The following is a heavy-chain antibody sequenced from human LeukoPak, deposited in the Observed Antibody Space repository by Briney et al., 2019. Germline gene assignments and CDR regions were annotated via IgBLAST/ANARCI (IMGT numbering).Heavy chain of an antibody. CDR1: GGSISSSSYS. J-gene: IGHJ4*02. CDR3: ARLRYSDTDY. V-gene: IGHV4-39*01. Sequence: SETLSLTCTVSGGSISSSSYSWGWIRQPPGKGLEWIGSIYYSGSTYYNPSLKSRVTISVDTSKNQFSLKLSSVTAADTAVYYCARLRYSDTDYWGRGTLVTVSS. CDR2: IYYSGST. D-gene: IGHD3-9*01.